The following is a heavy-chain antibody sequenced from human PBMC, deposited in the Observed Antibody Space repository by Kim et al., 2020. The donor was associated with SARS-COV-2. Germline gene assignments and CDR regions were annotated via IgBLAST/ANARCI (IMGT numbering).Heavy chain of an antibody. Sequence: GGSLRLSCAASGFTFSNAWMSWVRQAPGKGLEWVGRIKSKTDGGTTDYAAPVKGRFTISRDDSKNTLYMQMNSLKTEDTAVYYCTTDLGVLLWFGEEGYWGQGTLVTVSS. CDR1: GFTFSNAW. J-gene: IGHJ4*02. CDR2: IKSKTDGGTT. D-gene: IGHD3-10*01. CDR3: TTDLGVLLWFGEEGY. V-gene: IGHV3-15*01.